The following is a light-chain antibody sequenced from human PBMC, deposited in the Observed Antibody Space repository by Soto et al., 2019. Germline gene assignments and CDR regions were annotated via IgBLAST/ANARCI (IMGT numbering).Light chain of an antibody. CDR2: EVS. CDR1: SSDVGGYNY. V-gene: IGLV2-14*01. CDR3: SSYTTTDTDV. J-gene: IGLJ1*01. Sequence: QSALTQPASVSGSPGQSITISCTGTSSDVGGYNYVSWSQQHPGKAPKLIIYEVSNRPSGVSNRFSGSKSGNTASLTISGLQAEDEADYYCSSYTTTDTDVFGTGTKVTVL.